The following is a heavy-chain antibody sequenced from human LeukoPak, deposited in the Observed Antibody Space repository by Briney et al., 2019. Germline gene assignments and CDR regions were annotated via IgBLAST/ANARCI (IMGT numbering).Heavy chain of an antibody. CDR2: ISYDGSNK. V-gene: IGHV3-30*04. Sequence: GGSLRLSCAASGFTFSIYAMHWVRQAPGKGLEWVAVISYDGSNKYYADSVKGRFTISRDNSKNTLYLQMNSLRAEDTAVYYCARDRLPLVQLNWFDPWGQGTLVTVSS. J-gene: IGHJ5*02. CDR1: GFTFSIYA. D-gene: IGHD1-1*01. CDR3: ARDRLPLVQLNWFDP.